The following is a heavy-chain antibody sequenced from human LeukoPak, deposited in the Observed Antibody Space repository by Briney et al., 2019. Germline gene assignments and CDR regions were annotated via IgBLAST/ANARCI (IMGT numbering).Heavy chain of an antibody. CDR1: GFTFSIYA. Sequence: QTGGSLRLSCAASGFTFSIYAMHWVRQAPGKGLEYVSGISSKGGNTYYANSVKGRFTISRDNSKNTLYLQMGSLRTEDMAVYYCARNGDYGGYWGQGTLVTVSS. V-gene: IGHV3-64*01. CDR2: ISSKGGNT. CDR3: ARNGDYGGY. J-gene: IGHJ4*02. D-gene: IGHD4-17*01.